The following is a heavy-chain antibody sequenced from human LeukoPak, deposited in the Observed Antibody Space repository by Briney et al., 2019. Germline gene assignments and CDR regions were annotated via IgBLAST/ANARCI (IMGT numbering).Heavy chain of an antibody. Sequence: GSLRLSCAASGFTFSSYWMHWVRQAPGKGLVWVSRINSDGSSTSYADSVKGRFTISRDNAKNTLYLQMNSLRAEDTAVYYSARDGAAGGRGWYEAVGYFDLWGRGTLVTVSS. D-gene: IGHD6-19*01. V-gene: IGHV3-74*01. CDR2: INSDGSST. J-gene: IGHJ2*01. CDR3: ARDGAAGGRGWYEAVGYFDL. CDR1: GFTFSSYW.